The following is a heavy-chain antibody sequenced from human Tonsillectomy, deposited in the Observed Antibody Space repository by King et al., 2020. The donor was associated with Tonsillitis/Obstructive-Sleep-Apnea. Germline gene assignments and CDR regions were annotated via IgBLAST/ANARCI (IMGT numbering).Heavy chain of an antibody. V-gene: IGHV5-51*03. CDR3: VRLGPHYDFWSGYDTYYGMDV. J-gene: IGHJ6*02. CDR2: IYPGDSDT. D-gene: IGHD3-3*01. CDR1: GYSFTTYW. Sequence: QLVQSGAEVKKPGESLKISCKGSGYSFTTYWIGWVRQMPGKGLEWMGIIYPGDSDTRYSPSFQGQVTVSADKSISTAYLQWSSLKDSDTAMYYCVRLGPHYDFWSGYDTYYGMDVWGQGTTGTVSS.